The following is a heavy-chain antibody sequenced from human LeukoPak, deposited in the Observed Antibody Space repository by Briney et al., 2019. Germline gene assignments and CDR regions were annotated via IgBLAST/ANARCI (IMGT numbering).Heavy chain of an antibody. V-gene: IGHV1-18*01. CDR3: ARAQGRIAVAGTYDY. CDR1: GYTFTSYG. CDR2: ISAYNGNT. J-gene: IGHJ4*02. D-gene: IGHD6-19*01. Sequence: ASVKVSCKASGYTFTSYGISWVRQAPGQGLEWMGWISAYNGNTNYAQKLQGRVTMTTDTATSTAYMELRSLRSEDTAVYYCARAQGRIAVAGTYDYWGQGTLVTVSS.